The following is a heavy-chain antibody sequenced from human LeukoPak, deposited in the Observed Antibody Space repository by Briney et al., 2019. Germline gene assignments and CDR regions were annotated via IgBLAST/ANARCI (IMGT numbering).Heavy chain of an antibody. V-gene: IGHV3-48*03. Sequence: GGSLRLSCAASGFTFSSYEMNWVRQAPGKGLEWVSYISSSGSTIYYADSVKGRFTISRDNAKNSLYLQMNSLRAEDTAVYYCARNPIRLVGYYYMDVWGKGTTVTISS. CDR2: ISSSGSTI. CDR1: GFTFSSYE. J-gene: IGHJ6*03. CDR3: ARNPIRLVGYYYMDV. D-gene: IGHD3-16*01.